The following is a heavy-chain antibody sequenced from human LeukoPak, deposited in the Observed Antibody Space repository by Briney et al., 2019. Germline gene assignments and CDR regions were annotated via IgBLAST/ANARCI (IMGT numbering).Heavy chain of an antibody. Sequence: SETLSLTCTVSGASINTYYWSWIRQPPGKGLEWIGFVMHSGSTTYNPSLKSRVTISLDTSRNQVSLKLNSMTAADTAVYYCATLSGASNSWGQGTLVIVSS. CDR1: GASINTYY. CDR2: VMHSGST. V-gene: IGHV4-59*08. J-gene: IGHJ5*02. CDR3: ATLSGASNS. D-gene: IGHD1-26*01.